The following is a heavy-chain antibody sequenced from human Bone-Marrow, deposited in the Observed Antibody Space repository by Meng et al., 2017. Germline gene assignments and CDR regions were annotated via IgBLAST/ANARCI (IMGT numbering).Heavy chain of an antibody. CDR3: ARGSWRHYNDSSAYYYLGFDY. CDR2: IIPIFVTA. V-gene: IGHV1-69*01. CDR1: GGIFTSYA. D-gene: IGHD3-22*01. Sequence: VKVSCKASGGIFTSYAINWVRQAPGQGLEWMGGIIPIFVTANYAQKFQGRVTITADESTTTVYMELSSLSSEDTAVYYCARGSWRHYNDSSAYYYLGFDYWGQGALVTVSS. J-gene: IGHJ4*02.